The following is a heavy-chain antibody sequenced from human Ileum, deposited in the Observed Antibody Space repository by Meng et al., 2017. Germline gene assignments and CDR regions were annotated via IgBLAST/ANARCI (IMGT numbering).Heavy chain of an antibody. J-gene: IGHJ5*02. CDR1: GGSISGGHYF. CDR3: ARGVVTYYDSSTLTWFDP. Sequence: PLQESGPGLVKPSHTLSPTCTVSGGSISGGHYFWSWIRQHPEKGLEWIGYIYHSGVTYYSPSLKSRLTISVDTSKNQFSLKLSSVTAADTAIYYCARGVVTYYDSSTLTWFDPWGQGALVTVFS. V-gene: IGHV4-31*03. CDR2: IYHSGVT. D-gene: IGHD3-22*01.